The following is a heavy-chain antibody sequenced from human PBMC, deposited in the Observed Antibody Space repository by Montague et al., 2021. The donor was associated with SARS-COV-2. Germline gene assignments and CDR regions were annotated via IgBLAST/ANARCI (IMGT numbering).Heavy chain of an antibody. D-gene: IGHD2-15*01. Sequence: SETLSLTCTVSGGSISPYYWNWIRQPPGKGLEWIGYIYYTGGTKYNPSLKSRVSMSVDTSKNQFSLRLTSVGAADTAVYYCARLPMAAGFGSWGQGTLVTVSS. CDR3: ARLPMAAGFGS. V-gene: IGHV4-59*13. CDR1: GGSISPYY. J-gene: IGHJ5*02. CDR2: IYYTGGT.